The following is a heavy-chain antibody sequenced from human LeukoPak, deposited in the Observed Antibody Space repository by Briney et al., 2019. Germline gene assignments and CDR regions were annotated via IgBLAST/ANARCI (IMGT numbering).Heavy chain of an antibody. Sequence: GGSLRLSCAASGFSFRDYYMSWSRQAPGKGLEWISYITSSGSTIYYADSVKGRFTISRDNSKNTLYLQMNSLRAEDTAVYYCAKDLLVELERDFDYWGQGTLVTVSS. D-gene: IGHD3-16*01. J-gene: IGHJ4*02. CDR1: GFSFRDYY. V-gene: IGHV3-11*04. CDR3: AKDLLVELERDFDY. CDR2: ITSSGSTI.